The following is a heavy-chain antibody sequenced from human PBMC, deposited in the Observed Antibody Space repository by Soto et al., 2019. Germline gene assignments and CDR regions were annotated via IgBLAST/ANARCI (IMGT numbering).Heavy chain of an antibody. CDR2: ISYDGSKK. CDR3: AKSSTAEYYYYGMDV. D-gene: IGHD4-4*01. CDR1: GLTFSSYG. Sequence: QVYLVESGGGVVQPGRSLRLSCAVSGLTFSSYGMHWVRQAPGKGLEWVAVISYDGSKKYYADSVKGRFTISRDNSKNTVYLQMNSLRPEDTAVYYCAKSSTAEYYYYGMDVWGQGPRSPSP. V-gene: IGHV3-30*18. J-gene: IGHJ6*02.